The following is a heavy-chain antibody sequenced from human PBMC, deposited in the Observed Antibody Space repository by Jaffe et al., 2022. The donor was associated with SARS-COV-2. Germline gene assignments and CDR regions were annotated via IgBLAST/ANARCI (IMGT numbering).Heavy chain of an antibody. CDR3: AREDAPGLRFLGRYYFDY. D-gene: IGHD3-3*01. CDR2: IWYDGSNK. Sequence: QVQLVESGGGVVQPGRSLRLSCAASGFTFSSYGMHWVRQAPGKGLEWVAVIWYDGSNKYYADSVKGRFTISRDNSKNTLYLQMNSLRAEDTAVYYCAREDAPGLRFLGRYYFDYWGQGTLVTVSS. CDR1: GFTFSSYG. V-gene: IGHV3-33*01. J-gene: IGHJ4*02.